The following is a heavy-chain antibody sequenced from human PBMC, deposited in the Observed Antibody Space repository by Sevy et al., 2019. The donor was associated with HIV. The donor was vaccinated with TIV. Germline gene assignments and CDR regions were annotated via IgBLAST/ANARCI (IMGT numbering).Heavy chain of an antibody. CDR1: GFTFTSSA. V-gene: IGHV1-58*01. D-gene: IGHD5-18*01. CDR3: VAVPGYSYGPDYFDY. CDR2: IVVGSGNT. J-gene: IGHJ4*02. Sequence: ASVKVSCKASGFTFTSSAVQWVRQARGQRLEWIGWIVVGSGNTNYAQKFQERVTITRDMSTSTAYMELSSLRSEDTAVYYCVAVPGYSYGPDYFDYWGQGTLVTVS.